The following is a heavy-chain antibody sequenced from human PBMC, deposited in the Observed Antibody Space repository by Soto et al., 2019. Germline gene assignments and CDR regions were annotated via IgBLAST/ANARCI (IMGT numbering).Heavy chain of an antibody. V-gene: IGHV3-23*01. J-gene: IGHJ4*02. CDR3: ANSRVSMVRGLIIIPNY. Sequence: GGSLRLSCAASGFPFTGYAMSWVRQAPGKGLEWVSAISGHGDATFYADSVKGRFTISRGNSKNTLYLHMNSLRAEDTALYYCANSRVSMVRGLIIIPNYWGQGTLVTVSS. D-gene: IGHD3-10*01. CDR1: GFPFTGYA. CDR2: ISGHGDAT.